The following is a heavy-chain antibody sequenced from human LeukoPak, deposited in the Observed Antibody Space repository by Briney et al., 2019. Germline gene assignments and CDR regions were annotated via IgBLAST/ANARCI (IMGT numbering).Heavy chain of an antibody. Sequence: EGSLRLSCAASGFTFSSFPMHWVRQAPGKGLEWVAVISYDGSNKYYADSVKGRFTISRDNSKNTLYLQMNSLRAEDTAVYYCARGTGVSIFRPMDVWGQGTTVTVSS. CDR1: GFTFSSFP. D-gene: IGHD3-3*01. CDR2: ISYDGSNK. J-gene: IGHJ6*02. CDR3: ARGTGVSIFRPMDV. V-gene: IGHV3-30*04.